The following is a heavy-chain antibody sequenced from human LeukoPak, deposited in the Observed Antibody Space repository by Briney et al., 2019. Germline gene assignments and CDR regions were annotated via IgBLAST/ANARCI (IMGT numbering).Heavy chain of an antibody. CDR3: AKTRGQWFGEFDSYYYYGMDV. J-gene: IGHJ6*02. Sequence: PGGSLRLSCAASGFTFSSYAMSWVRQAPGKGLEWVSAISGSGGSTYYADSVKGRFTISRDNSKNTLYLQMNSLRAEDTAVYYCAKTRGQWFGEFDSYYYYGMDVWGQGTTVTVSS. CDR1: GFTFSSYA. CDR2: ISGSGGST. D-gene: IGHD3-10*01. V-gene: IGHV3-23*01.